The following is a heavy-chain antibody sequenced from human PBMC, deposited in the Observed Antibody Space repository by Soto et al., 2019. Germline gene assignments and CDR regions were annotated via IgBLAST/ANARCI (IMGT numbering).Heavy chain of an antibody. CDR1: GYTFTGYY. J-gene: IGHJ4*02. CDR2: INPNSGGT. Sequence: ASLKVSCKASGYTFTGYYMHWVRQAPGQGLEWMGWINPNSGGTNYAQKFQGRVTMTRDTSISTAYMELSRLRSDDTAVYYCARDWVTGTTPVGGYWGQGTLVTVSS. D-gene: IGHD1-7*01. V-gene: IGHV1-2*02. CDR3: ARDWVTGTTPVGGY.